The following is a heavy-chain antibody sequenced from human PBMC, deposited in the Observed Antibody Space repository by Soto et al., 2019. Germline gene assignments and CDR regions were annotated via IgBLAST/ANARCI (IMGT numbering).Heavy chain of an antibody. CDR2: INAGNGNT. Sequence: ASVKVSCKASGYTFTSYDINWVRQATGQGLEWMGWINAGNGNTKYSQKFQGRVTITRDTSASTAYMELSSLRSEDTAVYYCAGGLGGPRTHLDYWGQGTLVTVSS. CDR1: GYTFTSYD. CDR3: AGGLGGPRTHLDY. V-gene: IGHV1-3*01. J-gene: IGHJ4*02.